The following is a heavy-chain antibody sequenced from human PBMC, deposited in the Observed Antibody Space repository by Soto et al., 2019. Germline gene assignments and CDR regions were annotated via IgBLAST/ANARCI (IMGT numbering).Heavy chain of an antibody. Sequence: EVQLVESGGGLVQPGRSLRLSCAASGFTFDDYAMHWVRQAPGKGLEWVSGISWNSGSIGYADSVKGRFTISRDNAKNSLYPQMNSLRAEDTALYYCAKDGGYSSGRYGAWGQGTLVTVSS. CDR2: ISWNSGSI. CDR3: AKDGGYSSGRYGA. J-gene: IGHJ5*02. CDR1: GFTFDDYA. D-gene: IGHD6-19*01. V-gene: IGHV3-9*01.